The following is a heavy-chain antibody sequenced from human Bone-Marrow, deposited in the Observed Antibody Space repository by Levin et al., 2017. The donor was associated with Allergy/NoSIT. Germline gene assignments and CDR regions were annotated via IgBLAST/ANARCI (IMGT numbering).Heavy chain of an antibody. J-gene: IGHJ3*02. CDR3: ARDHGDSSDAFAI. Sequence: SETQSLTCSVSGGSVRSQNYYWSWIRQPPGKPLEWIGYVSYSGTTTYSPSLESRVTISLGTSENQFSLRLTSLTAADTAVYYCARDHGDSSDAFAIWGQGTMVTVSS. V-gene: IGHV4-61*01. CDR1: GGSVRSQNYY. CDR2: VSYSGTT. D-gene: IGHD4-17*01.